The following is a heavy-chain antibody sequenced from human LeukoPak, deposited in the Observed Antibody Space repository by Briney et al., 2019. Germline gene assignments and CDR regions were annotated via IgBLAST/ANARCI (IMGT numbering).Heavy chain of an antibody. CDR1: GGSISSYY. CDR2: IYYSGST. D-gene: IGHD6-6*01. V-gene: IGHV4-59*01. CDR3: ARGGGGSSSGYFDY. Sequence: PSETLSLTCTVSGGSISSYYWSWIRQPPGKGLEWIGYIYYSGSTNYNPSLKSRVTISVDTSKNQFSLKLSSVTAADTAVYYCARGGGGSSSGYFDYWGQGTLVTVSS. J-gene: IGHJ4*02.